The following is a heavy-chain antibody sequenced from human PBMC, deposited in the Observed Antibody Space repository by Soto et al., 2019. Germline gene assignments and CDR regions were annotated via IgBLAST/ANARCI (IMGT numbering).Heavy chain of an antibody. V-gene: IGHV3-9*01. CDR3: AKDIRLRDDFWSGYYDAFDI. CDR2: ISWNSGSI. Sequence: GGSLRLSCAASGFTFDDYAMHWVRQAPGKGLEWVSGISWNSGSIGYADSVKGRFTISRDNAKNSLYLQMNSLRAEDTALYYCAKDIRLRDDFWSGYYDAFDIWGQGTMVTVSS. J-gene: IGHJ3*02. D-gene: IGHD3-3*01. CDR1: GFTFDDYA.